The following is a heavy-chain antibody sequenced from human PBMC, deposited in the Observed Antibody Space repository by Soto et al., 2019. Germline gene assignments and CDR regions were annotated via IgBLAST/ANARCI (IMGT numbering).Heavy chain of an antibody. CDR3: ARGTNGMDV. CDR1: GFTFSDHY. Sequence: GGSLRLSCAASGFTFSDHYMDWVRQAPGKGLEWVGRTRNKASSYTTEYAASVKGRFTISRDDSKNSLYLQMNSLKTEDTAVYYCARGTNGMDVWGQGTTVTVSS. V-gene: IGHV3-72*01. CDR2: TRNKASSYTT. J-gene: IGHJ6*02.